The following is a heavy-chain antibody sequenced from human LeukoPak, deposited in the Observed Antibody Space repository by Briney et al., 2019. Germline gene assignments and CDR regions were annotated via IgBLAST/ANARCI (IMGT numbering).Heavy chain of an antibody. J-gene: IGHJ4*02. Sequence: GGSLRLSCAVSGFTFRTYVMSWVRQAPGMGLEWVSGISWNSDMIGYADSVKGRFTISRDNAKNSLYLQMNSLRAEDMALYYCAKSKYLGGSYDYWGQGTLVTVSS. D-gene: IGHD3-10*01. CDR3: AKSKYLGGSYDY. V-gene: IGHV3-9*03. CDR1: GFTFRTYV. CDR2: ISWNSDMI.